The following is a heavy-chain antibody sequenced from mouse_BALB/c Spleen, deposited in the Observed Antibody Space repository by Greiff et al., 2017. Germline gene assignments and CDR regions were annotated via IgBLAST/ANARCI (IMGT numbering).Heavy chain of an antibody. CDR2: ISYSGST. D-gene: IGHD1-1*01. CDR1: GDSITSGY. Sequence: EVKVLESGPSLVKPSQTLSLTCSVTGDSITSGYWNWIRKFPGNKLEYMGYISYSGSTYYNPSLKSRISITRDTSKNQYYLQLNSVTTEDTATYYCARGPTVVATYWYFDVWGAGTTVTVSS. J-gene: IGHJ1*01. CDR3: ARGPTVVATYWYFDV. V-gene: IGHV3-8*02.